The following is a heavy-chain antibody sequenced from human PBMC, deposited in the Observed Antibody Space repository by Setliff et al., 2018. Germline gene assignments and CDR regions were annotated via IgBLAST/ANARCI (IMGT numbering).Heavy chain of an antibody. CDR2: IYTSGST. CDR3: ARGGLWFGELLWKYYYYGMDV. D-gene: IGHD3-10*01. Sequence: SETLSLTCTVSGGSISSYYWSWIRQPAGKGLEWIGRIYTSGSTNYNPSLKSRVTISVDTSKNQFSLKLGSVTAADTAVYYCARGGLWFGELLWKYYYYGMDVWGQGTTVTVSS. J-gene: IGHJ6*02. CDR1: GGSISSYY. V-gene: IGHV4-4*07.